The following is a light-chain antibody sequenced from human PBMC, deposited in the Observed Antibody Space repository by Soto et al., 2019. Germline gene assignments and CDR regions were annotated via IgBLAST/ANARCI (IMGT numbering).Light chain of an antibody. Sequence: EIVLTQSPGTLSLSPGQRATLSCRASQSVSSKFLAWYQQKPGQAPRLLIYGASSRATGIPDRFSGSGSGTDFTLTISRLEPEDFAVYYCQQYAKSPPRFTFGPGTKVDIK. J-gene: IGKJ3*01. V-gene: IGKV3-20*01. CDR3: QQYAKSPPRFT. CDR1: QSVSSKF. CDR2: GAS.